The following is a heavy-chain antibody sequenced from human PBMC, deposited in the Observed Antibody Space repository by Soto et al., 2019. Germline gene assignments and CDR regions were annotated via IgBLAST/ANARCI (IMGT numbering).Heavy chain of an antibody. CDR2: ISGGGST. CDR3: AKDPIVGPDHYFDS. D-gene: IGHD1-26*01. CDR1: GFTSSIYA. Sequence: EVQLLESGGGLVQPGGSLRLSCSASGFTSSIYAMSWVRQAPGRGLEWVSAISGGGSTYYADSVKGRFTISRDSSKNTLYLQMNSLRADDSAVYYCAKDPIVGPDHYFDSWGQGTLVTVSS. J-gene: IGHJ4*02. V-gene: IGHV3-23*01.